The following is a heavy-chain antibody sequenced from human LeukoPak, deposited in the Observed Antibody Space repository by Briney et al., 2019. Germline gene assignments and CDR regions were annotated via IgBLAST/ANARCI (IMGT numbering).Heavy chain of an antibody. CDR3: AKQHDYDWEGYFDY. V-gene: IGHV3-30*18. Sequence: PGGSLRLSCAASGFTFSSYGMHWVRQAPGKGLEWEAVISYDGSHKYYADSVKGRFTISRDNSKNTLYLQMNSLRAEDTAVYYCAKQHDYDWEGYFDYWGQGTLVTVSS. CDR1: GFTFSSYG. J-gene: IGHJ4*02. CDR2: ISYDGSHK. D-gene: IGHD3-22*01.